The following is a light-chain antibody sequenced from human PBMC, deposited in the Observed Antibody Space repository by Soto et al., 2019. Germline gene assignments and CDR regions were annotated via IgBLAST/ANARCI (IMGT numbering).Light chain of an antibody. CDR1: LRVGSN. V-gene: IGKV3-11*01. CDR3: QQRSKWPIT. J-gene: IGKJ5*01. CDR2: EAS. Sequence: EIVMTQSPDTLSVSPGDRATLSCRASLRVGSNLAGYQHKPGQALRCLIYEASKRATGIPARFRGRGSGTGFTLTFSSLEPEDFAVYYFQQRSKWPITFGQGTRLEIK.